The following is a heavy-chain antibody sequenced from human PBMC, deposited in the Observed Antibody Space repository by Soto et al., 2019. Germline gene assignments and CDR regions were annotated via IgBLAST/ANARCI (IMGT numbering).Heavy chain of an antibody. CDR2: IWYDGSNK. CDR1: GFTFSSYG. D-gene: IGHD3-16*01. CDR3: ARQFDDYAFDI. Sequence: QVQLVESGGGVVQPGRSLRLSCAASGFTFSSYGMHWVRQAPGKGLEWVAVIWYDGSNKYYADSVKARFTISRDNSKNTLYLKMNSLRAEDTAVYYCARQFDDYAFDIWGQGTMVTVSS. V-gene: IGHV3-33*01. J-gene: IGHJ3*02.